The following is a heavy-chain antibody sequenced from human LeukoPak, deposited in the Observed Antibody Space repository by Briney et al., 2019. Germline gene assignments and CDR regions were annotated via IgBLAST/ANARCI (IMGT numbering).Heavy chain of an antibody. CDR1: GFTFSSYW. CDR3: ARAFATYPSDV. D-gene: IGHD2-2*02. V-gene: IGHV3-74*01. J-gene: IGHJ6*02. CDR2: INSDGSST. Sequence: GGSLRLSCAASGFTFSSYWMHWVRQAPGKGLVWVSRINSDGSSTNYADSVKGRFTISRDNAKNTLYLQMNSLRAEDTAVYYCARAFATYPSDVWGQGTTVTVSS.